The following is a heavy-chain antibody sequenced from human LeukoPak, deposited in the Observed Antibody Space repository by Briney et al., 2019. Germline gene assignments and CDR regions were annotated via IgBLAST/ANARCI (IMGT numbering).Heavy chain of an antibody. CDR2: IYYSGST. J-gene: IGHJ4*02. V-gene: IGHV4-30-4*08. CDR3: AREAINWNYRDY. Sequence: SQTLSLTCTVSGGSISSGDYYWSWIRQPLGKGLEWIGYIYYSGSTYYNPSLKSRVTISVATSKNQFSLKLSSVTAADTAVYYSAREAINWNYRDYWGQGTLVTVSS. D-gene: IGHD1-1*01. CDR1: GGSISSGDYY.